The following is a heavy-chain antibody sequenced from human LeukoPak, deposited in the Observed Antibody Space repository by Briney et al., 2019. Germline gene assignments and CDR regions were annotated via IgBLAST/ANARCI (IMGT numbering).Heavy chain of an antibody. Sequence: GGSLRLSCAASGFTFSSYAMSWVRQAPGKGLEWVSAISGSGGSTYYADSVKGRFTISRDNSKNTLYLQMNSLRAEDTAVYYCAKVWGSSWYRWGNFDYWGQGTLVTVPS. CDR2: ISGSGGST. CDR3: AKVWGSSWYRWGNFDY. J-gene: IGHJ4*02. V-gene: IGHV3-23*01. CDR1: GFTFSSYA. D-gene: IGHD6-13*01.